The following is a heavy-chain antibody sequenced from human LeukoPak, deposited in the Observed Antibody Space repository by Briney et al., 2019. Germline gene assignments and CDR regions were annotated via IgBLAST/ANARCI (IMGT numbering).Heavy chain of an antibody. Sequence: SETLSLTCTVSGYSISSGYYWGWIRQPPGKGLEWIGSIYHSGSTYYNPSLKSRVTISVDTSKNQFSLKLSSVTAADTAVYYCARDGIYYGSGSRDYFDNWGQGTLVTVSS. D-gene: IGHD3-10*01. CDR2: IYHSGST. CDR3: ARDGIYYGSGSRDYFDN. CDR1: GYSISSGYY. J-gene: IGHJ4*02. V-gene: IGHV4-38-2*02.